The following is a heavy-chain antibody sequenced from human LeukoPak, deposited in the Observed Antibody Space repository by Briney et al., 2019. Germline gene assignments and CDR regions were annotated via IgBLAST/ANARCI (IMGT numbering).Heavy chain of an antibody. Sequence: SQTLSLTCAISGDSVSSNSAAWNWIRQSPSRGLEWLGRTYYRSKWYNDYAVSVKSRITINPDTSKNQFSLQLNSVTPEDTAFFYCKREGDDSGYALYYFDYGGQEPLVT. CDR1: GDSVSSNSAA. V-gene: IGHV6-1*01. D-gene: IGHD5-12*01. CDR3: KREGDDSGYALYYFDY. CDR2: TYYRSKWYN. J-gene: IGHJ4*02.